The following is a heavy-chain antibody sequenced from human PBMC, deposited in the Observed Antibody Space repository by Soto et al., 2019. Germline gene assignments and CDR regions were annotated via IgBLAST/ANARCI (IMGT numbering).Heavy chain of an antibody. Sequence: SETLFLTCTVSGDSMNYYYWTWVRQPPGKGLEWIGYIDYTGTAEYNPSLKSRVTISVDTSKNQFSLNLTSVTAADTAVYYCTRDVYMFDPWGQGTLVTVSS. CDR2: IDYTGTA. CDR1: GDSMNYYY. J-gene: IGHJ5*02. CDR3: TRDVYMFDP. V-gene: IGHV4-59*01. D-gene: IGHD3-10*01.